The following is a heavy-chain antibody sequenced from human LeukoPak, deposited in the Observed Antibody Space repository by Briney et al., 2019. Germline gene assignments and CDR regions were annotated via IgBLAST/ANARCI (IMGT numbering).Heavy chain of an antibody. J-gene: IGHJ6*03. CDR2: INPNSGGT. V-gene: IGHV1-2*02. Sequence: ASVKVSCKASGYAFSRITISWVRQAPGQGLEWMGWINPNSGGTNYAQKFQGRVTMTRDTPISTAYMELSRLRSDDTAVYYCARDQHSSGWYGDYYYYMDVWGKGTTVTVSS. CDR1: GYAFSRIT. D-gene: IGHD6-19*01. CDR3: ARDQHSSGWYGDYYYYMDV.